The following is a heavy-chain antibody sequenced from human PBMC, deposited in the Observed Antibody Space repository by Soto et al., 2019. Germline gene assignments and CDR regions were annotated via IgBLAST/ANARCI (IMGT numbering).Heavy chain of an antibody. D-gene: IGHD6-13*01. CDR1: GFSLSTSGMC. CDR3: ARTVYSSSWYAIYTWFDP. CDR2: IDWDDDK. V-gene: IGHV2-70*01. Sequence: SGPTLVNPTQTLTLTCTFSGFSLSTSGMCVSWIRQPPGKALEWLALIDWDDDKYYSTSLKTRLTISKDTSKNQVVLTMTNMDPVDTATYYCARTVYSSSWYAIYTWFDPWGKGTLVPVSS. J-gene: IGHJ5*02.